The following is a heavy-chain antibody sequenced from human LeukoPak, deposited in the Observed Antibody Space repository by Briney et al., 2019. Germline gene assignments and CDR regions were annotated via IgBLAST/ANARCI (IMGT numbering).Heavy chain of an antibody. CDR2: IYPSDSYT. CDR1: GYSFNPYW. J-gene: IGHJ6*02. D-gene: IGHD4-17*01. CDR3: ARSHGDYRADYYYYGMDV. Sequence: GESLKISCKGSGYSFNPYWISGVREIPGKGLEWMRKIYPSDSYTNYSPSFQGHVTISADKSISTAYLQWSSLKASDTAMYYCARSHGDYRADYYYYGMDVWGQGTTVTVS. V-gene: IGHV5-10-1*01.